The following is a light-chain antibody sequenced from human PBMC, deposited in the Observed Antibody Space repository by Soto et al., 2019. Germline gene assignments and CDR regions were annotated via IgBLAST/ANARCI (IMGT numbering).Light chain of an antibody. CDR3: QVWDSGSDHYV. Sequence: SYELTQPPSVSVAPGQTASISCGGNNIGSKRVHWNQQKPGQAPVLVLFDDSDRPSGIPERFSGFNSGKTATLTISRVEAGDEADYYCQVWDSGSDHYVFGTGTKATV. V-gene: IGLV3-21*02. CDR2: DDS. J-gene: IGLJ1*01. CDR1: NIGSKR.